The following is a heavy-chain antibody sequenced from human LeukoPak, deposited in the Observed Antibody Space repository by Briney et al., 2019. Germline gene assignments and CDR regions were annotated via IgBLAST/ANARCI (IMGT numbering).Heavy chain of an antibody. CDR3: AKDCIAAARYYYGMDV. CDR1: GFTFSSYA. CDR2: ITGSGDST. J-gene: IGHJ6*02. V-gene: IGHV3-23*01. Sequence: GGSLRLSCAASGFTFSSYAMSWVRQAPGKGLEWVSTITGSGDSTYYADSVKGRFTISRDNSKNTLYLQMNSLRAEDTAVYYCAKDCIAAARYYYGMDVWGQGTTVTVSS. D-gene: IGHD6-13*01.